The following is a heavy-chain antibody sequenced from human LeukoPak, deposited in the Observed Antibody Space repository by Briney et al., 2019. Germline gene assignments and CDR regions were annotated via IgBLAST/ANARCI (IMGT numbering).Heavy chain of an antibody. Sequence: SQTLSLTCAISGDSVSSNSAAWNWIRQSPSRGLEWLGRTYYRSKWYNDYAVSVKSRITINPDTSKNQFSLQLNSVTPEDTAVYYCARGGGRDGYNYVGDFDYWGQGTLVTVSS. V-gene: IGHV6-1*01. CDR3: ARGGGRDGYNYVGDFDY. CDR1: GDSVSSNSAA. J-gene: IGHJ4*02. D-gene: IGHD5-24*01. CDR2: TYYRSKWYN.